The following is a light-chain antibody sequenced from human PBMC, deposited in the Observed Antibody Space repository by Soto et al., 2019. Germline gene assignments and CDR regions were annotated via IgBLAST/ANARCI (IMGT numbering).Light chain of an antibody. CDR3: RSHAGSNNPYV. J-gene: IGLJ1*01. CDR1: NSDVGGYNY. V-gene: IGLV2-8*01. CDR2: EVS. Sequence: QSVLTQPPSASGSPGQSVTISCTGTNSDVGGYNYVSWYQQHPGKAPKLMISEVSKRPSGVPDRFSGSKSGNTASLTVSGLQAEDEADYYCRSHAGSNNPYVFGAGTKLTVL.